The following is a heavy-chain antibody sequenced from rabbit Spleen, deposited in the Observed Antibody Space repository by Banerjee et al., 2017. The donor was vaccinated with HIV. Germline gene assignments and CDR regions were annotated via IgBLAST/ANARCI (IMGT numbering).Heavy chain of an antibody. V-gene: IGHV1S45*01. Sequence: QEQLVESGGGLVQPEGSLTLTCTASGFSFSSGYWICWVRQAPGKGLEWIACIYAGSGGSTAYASWAKGRFTISKTSSTTVTLQMTSLTAADTATYFCARHYYNGGGDDDATGFNLWGPGTLVTVS. J-gene: IGHJ4*01. D-gene: IGHD6-1*01. CDR1: GFSFSSGYW. CDR2: IYAGSGGST. CDR3: ARHYYNGGGDDDATGFNL.